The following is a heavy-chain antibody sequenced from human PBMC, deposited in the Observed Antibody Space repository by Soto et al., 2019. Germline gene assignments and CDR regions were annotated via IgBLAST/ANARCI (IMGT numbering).Heavy chain of an antibody. J-gene: IGHJ5*02. CDR1: GYTFTGYY. Sequence: SVKVSCNASGYTFTGYYMHWVRQAPGQGLEWMGWINPNSGGTNYAQKFQGRVTMTRDTSISTAYMELSRLRSDDTAVYYCARDNVGGITMVRGVIIPPRWFDPWGQGTLVTVS. V-gene: IGHV1-2*02. CDR2: INPNSGGT. CDR3: ARDNVGGITMVRGVIIPPRWFDP. D-gene: IGHD3-10*01.